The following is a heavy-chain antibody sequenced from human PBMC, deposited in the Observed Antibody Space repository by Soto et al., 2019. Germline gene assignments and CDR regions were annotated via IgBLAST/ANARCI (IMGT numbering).Heavy chain of an antibody. CDR3: SRTFPVTSYWYFDL. D-gene: IGHD2-21*02. Sequence: EVQLVESGGGLVQPGGSLKLSCAASGFTLSAYWMYWVRQPPGKGPVWISRINSDGSDITYADSVKGRFTISRDNAKNTLYLQMNSLRDEDTAVYYCSRTFPVTSYWYFDLWGRGTLVTVSS. CDR1: GFTLSAYW. CDR2: INSDGSDI. J-gene: IGHJ2*01. V-gene: IGHV3-74*01.